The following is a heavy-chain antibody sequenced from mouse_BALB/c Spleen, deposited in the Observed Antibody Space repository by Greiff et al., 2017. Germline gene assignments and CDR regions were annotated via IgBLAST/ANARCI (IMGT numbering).Heavy chain of an antibody. CDR2: IWSGGST. CDR3: ASAYYRYDWFAY. D-gene: IGHD2-14*01. V-gene: IGHV2-2*02. CDR1: GFSLTSYG. Sequence: VQLVESGPGLVQPSQSLSITCTVSGFSLTSYGVHWVRQSPGKGLEWLGVIWSGGSTDYNAAFISRLSISKDNSKSQVFFKMNSLQANDTAIYYCASAYYRYDWFAYWGQGTLVTVSA. J-gene: IGHJ3*01.